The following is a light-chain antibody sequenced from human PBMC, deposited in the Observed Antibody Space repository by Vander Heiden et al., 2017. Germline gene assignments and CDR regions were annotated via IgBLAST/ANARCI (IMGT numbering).Light chain of an antibody. CDR1: GSNIGSNY. CDR3: ASWDDSLSGEV. J-gene: IGLJ1*01. CDR2: RNN. V-gene: IGLV1-47*01. Sequence: QSVLTQPPSASGTPGQRVTISCSGSGSNIGSNYVSWYQQFPGTAPKLLIYRNNQRPSGVPDRFSGSRSGTSASLAISGLRSDDEADYYCASWDDSLSGEVFGAGTKVTV.